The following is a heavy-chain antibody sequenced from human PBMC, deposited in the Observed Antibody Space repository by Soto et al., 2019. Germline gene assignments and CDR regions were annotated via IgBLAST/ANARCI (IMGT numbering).Heavy chain of an antibody. D-gene: IGHD3-16*01. J-gene: IGHJ3*01. Sequence: QVQLVQSGPEVKKPGASVKVSCKASNYAFTYNAINWVRQAPGHGLEWMGWIGPNSGSTKYAQDLQGRVTMTTDTSTNTAYMELRSLRSDDTAIYYCATSSPGGVGQYVDAFDLWGQGTLVIVSS. CDR3: ATSSPGGVGQYVDAFDL. CDR2: IGPNSGST. CDR1: NYAFTYNA. V-gene: IGHV1-18*01.